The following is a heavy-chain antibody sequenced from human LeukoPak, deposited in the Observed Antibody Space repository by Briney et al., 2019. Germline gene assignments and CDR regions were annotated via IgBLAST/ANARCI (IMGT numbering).Heavy chain of an antibody. CDR1: GYTFTGYY. J-gene: IGHJ5*02. V-gene: IGHV1-2*02. CDR3: ARGRYCSDGNCYHNWFDP. CDR2: INPNSGGT. D-gene: IGHD2-15*01. Sequence: ASVKVSCKASGYTFTGYYMHCVRQAPGQGPEWMGWINPNSGGTDYAQKFQGRVTMTRDTSINTAYMELSSLRSDDTAVYYCARGRYCSDGNCYHNWFDPWGQGTLVTVSS.